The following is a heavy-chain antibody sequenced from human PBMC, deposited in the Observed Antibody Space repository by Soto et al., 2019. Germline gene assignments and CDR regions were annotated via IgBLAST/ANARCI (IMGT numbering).Heavy chain of an antibody. CDR2: IVHIRRVA. CDR1: GGTLRSYR. V-gene: IGHV1-69*01. J-gene: IGHJ4*02. D-gene: IGHD2-21*01. Sequence: QVQLVQSGAEVKKTGSSVRFSCKASGGTLRSYRLNWVLQATGHGLEWVWGIVHIRRVAEDAQGFQGRVTITADETTRTSYMELLSLKSKGTDVYYLVSDSGAKISRSWGQGTLVPVAS. CDR3: VSDSGAKISRS.